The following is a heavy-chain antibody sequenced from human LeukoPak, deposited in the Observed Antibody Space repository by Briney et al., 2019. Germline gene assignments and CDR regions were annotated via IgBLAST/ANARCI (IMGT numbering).Heavy chain of an antibody. Sequence: SETLSLTCTVSGGSISAYYWSWIRRPPGKGLEWIGYMYYSGSSNYNPSLKSRLTISVDASKTQYSLKLNSVTAADTAVYYCARDYYGHYYMDVWGKGTTVSIFS. CDR2: MYYSGSS. D-gene: IGHD3-10*01. J-gene: IGHJ6*03. CDR3: ARDYYGHYYMDV. CDR1: GGSISAYY. V-gene: IGHV4-59*13.